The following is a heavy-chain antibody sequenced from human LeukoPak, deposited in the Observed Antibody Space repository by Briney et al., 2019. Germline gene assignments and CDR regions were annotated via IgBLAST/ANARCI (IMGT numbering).Heavy chain of an antibody. J-gene: IGHJ6*03. D-gene: IGHD4-11*01. CDR1: GGPISSYY. Sequence: SETLSLTCTVSGGPISSYYWSWIRQPPGKGLEWIGYIYYSGSTNYNPSLKSRVTISVDTSKNQFSLKLSSVTAADTAVYYCARYSNYGDYYYYYMGVWGKGTTVTVS. V-gene: IGHV4-59*01. CDR2: IYYSGST. CDR3: ARYSNYGDYYYYYMGV.